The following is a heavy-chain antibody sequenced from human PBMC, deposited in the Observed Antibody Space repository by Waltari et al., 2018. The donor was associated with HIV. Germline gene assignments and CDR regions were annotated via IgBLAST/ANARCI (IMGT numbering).Heavy chain of an antibody. V-gene: IGHV4-31*03. CDR3: AREKSTIVGFDY. CDR2: SYYSGST. Sequence: QVQLPESRPGLVKPSQTLSLTCTVPGGSISSGGYYWSWIRQHPGKGLEWIGYSYYSGSTYYNPSLKSRVTISVDTSKNQFSLKLSSVTAADTAVYYCAREKSTIVGFDYWGQGTLVTVSS. CDR1: GGSISSGGYY. J-gene: IGHJ4*02. D-gene: IGHD1-26*01.